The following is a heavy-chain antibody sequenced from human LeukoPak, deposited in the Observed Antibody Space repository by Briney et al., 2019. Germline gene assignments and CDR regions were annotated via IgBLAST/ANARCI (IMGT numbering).Heavy chain of an antibody. CDR2: IKSKTDGGTT. J-gene: IGHJ3*02. CDR1: RFTFSNYA. D-gene: IGHD3-22*01. Sequence: GGSLRLSCAASRFTFSNYAMSWVRQAPGKGLEWVGRIKSKTDGGTTDYAAPVKGRFTISRDDSKNTLYLQMNSLKTEDTAVYYCTTKRPRPYYDSSGYLPDAFDIWGQGTMVTVSS. CDR3: TTKRPRPYYDSSGYLPDAFDI. V-gene: IGHV3-15*01.